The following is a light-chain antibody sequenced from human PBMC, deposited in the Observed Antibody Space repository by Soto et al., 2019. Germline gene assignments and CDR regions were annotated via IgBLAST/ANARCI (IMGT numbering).Light chain of an antibody. CDR1: QSVSSSY. Sequence: PGERVTLSCSASQSVSSSYLTCYQQKPGQAPRLLIYGASTRATGIPARFRGSGSGTDFTLTISSLEPEDFAVYYCQQRSNWPPITFGQGTRLEIK. J-gene: IGKJ5*01. CDR3: QQRSNWPPIT. CDR2: GAS. V-gene: IGKV3D-20*02.